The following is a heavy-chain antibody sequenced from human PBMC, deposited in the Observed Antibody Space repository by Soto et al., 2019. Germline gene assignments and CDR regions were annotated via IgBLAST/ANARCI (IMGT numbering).Heavy chain of an antibody. J-gene: IGHJ2*01. CDR1: GFTFSSYE. CDR3: ARAPHILRCPPAFDL. Sequence: GGSLRLSCAASGFTFSSYEMNWVRQAPGKGLEWVSYISSSGSTIYYADSVKGRFTISRDNAKNSLYLQMNSLRAEDTAVYYCARAPHILRCPPAFDLWGRGTLVTVSS. CDR2: ISSSGSTI. V-gene: IGHV3-48*03. D-gene: IGHD4-17*01.